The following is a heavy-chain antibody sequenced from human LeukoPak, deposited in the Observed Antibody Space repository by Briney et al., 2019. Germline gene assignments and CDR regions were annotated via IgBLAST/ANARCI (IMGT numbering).Heavy chain of an antibody. Sequence: GGSLRLSRAASGFTFSSYAMHWVRQAPGKGLEWVAVISYDGSNKYYADSVKGRFTISRDNSKNTLYLQMNSLRAEDTAVYYCAREWKGYCSSTSCYSGPYYYGMDVWGQGTTVTVSS. CDR3: AREWKGYCSSTSCYSGPYYYGMDV. CDR2: ISYDGSNK. CDR1: GFTFSSYA. J-gene: IGHJ6*02. D-gene: IGHD2-2*01. V-gene: IGHV3-30-3*01.